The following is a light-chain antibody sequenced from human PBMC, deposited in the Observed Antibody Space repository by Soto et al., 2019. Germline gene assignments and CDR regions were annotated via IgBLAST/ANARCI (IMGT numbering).Light chain of an antibody. J-gene: IGLJ1*01. CDR2: DVS. Sequence: QSALTQPASVSGSPGQSITIFCTGSSSDVGGNKYVSWYQQYPGKAPKLMICDVSNRPSGVSNRFSGSKSGNTASLTISGLQAEDEADYYCSAFTGTTYVFGTGTKVTVL. CDR3: SAFTGTTYV. CDR1: SSDVGGNKY. V-gene: IGLV2-14*01.